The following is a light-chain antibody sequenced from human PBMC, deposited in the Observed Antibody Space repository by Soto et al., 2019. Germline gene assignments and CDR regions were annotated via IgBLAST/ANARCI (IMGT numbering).Light chain of an antibody. CDR1: QSLLHNNGKTY. CDR2: EVS. V-gene: IGKV2-24*01. CDR3: QKYDNWPLT. Sequence: DIVVTQTPLSSPVTVGQPASISCRSSQSLLHNNGKTYLNWFQQRPGQPPRLLIYEVSNRFSGVPDRFSGSGTGTEFTLTISSLQSEDFAVYYCQKYDNWPLTFGGGTKVDIK. J-gene: IGKJ4*01.